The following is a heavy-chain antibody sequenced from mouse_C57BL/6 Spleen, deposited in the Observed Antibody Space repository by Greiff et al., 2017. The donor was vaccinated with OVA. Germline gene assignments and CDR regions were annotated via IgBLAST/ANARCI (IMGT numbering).Heavy chain of an antibody. J-gene: IGHJ2*01. D-gene: IGHD2-14*01. Sequence: VQLQQSGPELVKPGASVKISCKASGYTFTDYYMNWVKQSHGKSLEWIGDINPNNGGTSYNQKFKGKATLTVDKSSSTAYMELRSLTSEDSAVYYCATTWVPGFDYWGQGTTLTVSS. CDR2: INPNNGGT. CDR1: GYTFTDYY. CDR3: ATTWVPGFDY. V-gene: IGHV1-26*01.